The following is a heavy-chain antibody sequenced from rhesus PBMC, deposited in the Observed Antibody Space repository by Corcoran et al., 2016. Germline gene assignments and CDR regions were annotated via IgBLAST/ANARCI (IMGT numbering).Heavy chain of an antibody. CDR1: GFSLTTSGMG. J-gene: IGHJ4*01. Sequence: QVTLKESGPALMKPTQTLTLPCTFSGFSLTTSGMGVGWIRQPPGKALEWLALLYCDDDKRYNTSLKSRLTVSKDTAKNQVVLTMTNMDPMDTATYYCARRPVTTTFDYWGQGVLVTVSS. CDR3: ARRPVTTTFDY. D-gene: IGHD4-29*01. CDR2: LYCDDDK. V-gene: IGHV2-152*01.